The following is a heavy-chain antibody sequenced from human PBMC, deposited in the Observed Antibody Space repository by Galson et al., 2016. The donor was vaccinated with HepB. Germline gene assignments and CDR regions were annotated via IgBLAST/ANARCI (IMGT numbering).Heavy chain of an antibody. CDR2: TNAGGGKL. CDR1: GFSFSSYE. D-gene: IGHD1-26*01. CDR3: ARDGATWHFDF. J-gene: IGHJ2*01. Sequence: SLRLSCAASGFSFSSYEMNWVRQAPGKGLEWVAYTNAGGGKLYYPDSVRGRFTISRDNAKESLYLQMNSLTAEDTGLYYCARDGATWHFDFWGRGTLVTVSS. V-gene: IGHV3-48*03.